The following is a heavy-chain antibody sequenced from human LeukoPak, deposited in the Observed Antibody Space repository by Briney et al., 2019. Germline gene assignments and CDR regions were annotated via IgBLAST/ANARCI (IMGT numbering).Heavy chain of an antibody. V-gene: IGHV3-23*01. CDR2: ISGSGGST. Sequence: GGSLRLSCATSGFTFSSYAMSWVCQAPGKGLEWVSAISGSGGSTYYADSVKGRFTISRDNSKNTLYLQMNSLRAEDTAVYYCARVVGDCSGGSCYSAAEYFQHWGQGTLVTVSS. D-gene: IGHD2-15*01. CDR1: GFTFSSYA. J-gene: IGHJ1*01. CDR3: ARVVGDCSGGSCYSAAEYFQH.